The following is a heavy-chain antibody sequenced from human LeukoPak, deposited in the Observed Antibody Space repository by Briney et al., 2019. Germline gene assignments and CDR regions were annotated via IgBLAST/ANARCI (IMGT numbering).Heavy chain of an antibody. D-gene: IGHD5-18*01. V-gene: IGHV3-74*01. J-gene: IGHJ6*02. CDR1: GFTFTTYW. CDR2: INSDGSIT. Sequence: PGGSLRLSCAASGFTFTTYWMHWVRQAPGKGLVWVSHINSDGSITSYADSVKGRFTISRDNAKNTLYLQMNSLRAEDTAVYYCARDAVDTANAVWGQGTMATVSS. CDR3: ARDAVDTANAV.